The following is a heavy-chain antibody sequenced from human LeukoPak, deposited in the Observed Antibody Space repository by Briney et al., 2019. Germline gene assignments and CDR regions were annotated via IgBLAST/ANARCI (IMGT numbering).Heavy chain of an antibody. Sequence: GESLRLSRAASGFTFSDYSMNWVRQAPGKGLEWVSYIDGSGDTIYYADSVKGRFTISRDNAKNSLDLQMNSLRDEDTAVYYCSRRFDCWGQGTLVAVSS. J-gene: IGHJ4*02. CDR2: IDGSGDTI. V-gene: IGHV3-48*02. CDR3: SRRFDC. CDR1: GFTFSDYS.